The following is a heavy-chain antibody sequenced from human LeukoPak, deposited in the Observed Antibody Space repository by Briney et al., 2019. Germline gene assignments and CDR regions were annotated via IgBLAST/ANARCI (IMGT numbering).Heavy chain of an antibody. J-gene: IGHJ4*02. V-gene: IGHV3-23*01. CDR1: GFTFSSYT. CDR2: ISGSVDNT. CDR3: AASRTKRFYY. Sequence: GGSLRLSCAASGFTFSSYTVNWVRQAPGKGLEWVSTISGSVDNTYYADSVKGRFTISRDNSKNTLYLQMNSLRVEDTAVYYCAASRTKRFYYWGQGTLATVSS.